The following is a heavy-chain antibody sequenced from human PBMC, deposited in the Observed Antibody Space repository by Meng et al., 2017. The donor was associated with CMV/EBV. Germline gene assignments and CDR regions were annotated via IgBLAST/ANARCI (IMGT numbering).Heavy chain of an antibody. CDR2: INPNSGGT. D-gene: IGHD2-15*01. J-gene: IGHJ4*02. CDR1: GYTFTGYY. CDR3: ARDRSYCSGGNCYKIYDV. Sequence: ASVKVSCKASGYTFTGYYMHWVRQAPGQGLEWMGWINPNSGGTNYAQKFQGRVTMTRDTSTSTAYMELSRLRSDHTAVYYGARDRSYCSGGNCYKIYDVWGQGTLVTVSS. V-gene: IGHV1-2*02.